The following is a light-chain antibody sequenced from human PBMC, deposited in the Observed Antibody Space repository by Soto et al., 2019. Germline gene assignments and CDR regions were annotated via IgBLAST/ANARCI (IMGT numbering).Light chain of an antibody. CDR3: SSYTRSSTVI. V-gene: IGLV2-14*03. Sequence: QSALTQPASVSGSPGQSITISCTGTSNDVGAYNYVSWYQQHPGKAPKVMIYDVSDRPSGVSNRFSGSKSGNTASLTISGLQAEDEADYYCSSYTRSSTVIFGGGTKLTVL. CDR2: DVS. CDR1: SNDVGAYNY. J-gene: IGLJ2*01.